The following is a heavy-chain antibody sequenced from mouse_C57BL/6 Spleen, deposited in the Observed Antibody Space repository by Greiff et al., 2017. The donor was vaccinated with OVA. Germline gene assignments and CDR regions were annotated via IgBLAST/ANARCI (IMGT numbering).Heavy chain of an antibody. CDR2: IDPETGGT. D-gene: IGHD4-1*01. Sequence: QVQLQQSGAELARPGASVTLSCKASGYTFTDYEMHWVKQTPVHGLEWIGAIDPETGGTAYNQKFKGKAILTADKSSSTAYMELRSLTSEDSAVYYCTRRLGHWGQGTTLTVSS. J-gene: IGHJ2*01. CDR3: TRRLGH. V-gene: IGHV1-15*01. CDR1: GYTFTDYE.